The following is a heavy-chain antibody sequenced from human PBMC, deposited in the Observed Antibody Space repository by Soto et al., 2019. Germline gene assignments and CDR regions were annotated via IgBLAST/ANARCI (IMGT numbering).Heavy chain of an antibody. Sequence: QLQLQESGPGLVKPSETLSLTCTVSGGSISSTGHYWGWIRQPPGKGLEWIGNIYYAGSPYYNPALTSRVTISGDTSKNDFSLTLTSVTAADTAVYYCARLMGVVTVDYWGQGALVTVSS. CDR3: ARLMGVVTVDY. J-gene: IGHJ4*02. V-gene: IGHV4-39*02. CDR2: IYYAGSP. CDR1: GGSISSTGHY. D-gene: IGHD2-21*02.